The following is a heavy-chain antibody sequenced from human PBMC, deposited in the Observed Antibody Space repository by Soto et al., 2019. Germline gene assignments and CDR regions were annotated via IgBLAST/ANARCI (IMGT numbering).Heavy chain of an antibody. CDR2: IDPSDSYT. Sequence: PGESLKISCKGSGYSFTIYCISWVLQRPWKGLEWMGRIDPSDSYTNYSPSFQGHVTISADKSISTAYLQWSSLKASDTAMYYCASQSEATGYNYGMDVWGQGTTVTVSS. V-gene: IGHV5-10-1*01. CDR1: GYSFTIYC. J-gene: IGHJ6*02. CDR3: ASQSEATGYNYGMDV.